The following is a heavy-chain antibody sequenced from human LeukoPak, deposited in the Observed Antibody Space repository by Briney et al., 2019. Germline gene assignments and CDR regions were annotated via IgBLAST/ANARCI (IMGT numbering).Heavy chain of an antibody. D-gene: IGHD1-26*01. CDR3: AKSGEWELPNLFDY. J-gene: IGHJ4*02. Sequence: PGGSLRLSCTASGFTFNTHGMHWVRQVPGKGLEWVTLISPDGNKKYYADSVKGRFTISRDNAKNTLYLQMNSLRAEDTAVYYCAKSGEWELPNLFDYWGQGTLVTVSS. V-gene: IGHV3-30*18. CDR2: ISPDGNKK. CDR1: GFTFNTHG.